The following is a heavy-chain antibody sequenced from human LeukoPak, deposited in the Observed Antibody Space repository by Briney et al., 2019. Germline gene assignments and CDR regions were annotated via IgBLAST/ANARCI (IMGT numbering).Heavy chain of an antibody. D-gene: IGHD5-12*01. CDR3: AREGPLVATTPHFDY. CDR2: ISGSGDST. V-gene: IGHV3-23*01. Sequence: GASLRLSCAASGFTFSTYAMSWVRQAPGKGLEWVSGISGSGDSTYYADSVKGRFTISRDNAKNSLYLQMNSLRAEDTAVYYCAREGPLVATTPHFDYWGQGTLATVSS. CDR1: GFTFSTYA. J-gene: IGHJ4*02.